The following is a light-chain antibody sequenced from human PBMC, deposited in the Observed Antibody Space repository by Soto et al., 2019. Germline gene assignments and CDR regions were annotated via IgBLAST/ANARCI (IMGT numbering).Light chain of an antibody. V-gene: IGKV4-1*01. Sequence: DIVMTQSPDSLAVSLGERATINCKSSQSVLYSPNNKNYLAWYQQKPGQPPKLLIYWASTRESGVPDRFSGSGSGTDFTLTISSLQAEDVAVYYCQQYYSPFLTFRGGTKVEIK. CDR2: WAS. CDR1: QSVLYSPNNKNY. J-gene: IGKJ4*01. CDR3: QQYYSPFLT.